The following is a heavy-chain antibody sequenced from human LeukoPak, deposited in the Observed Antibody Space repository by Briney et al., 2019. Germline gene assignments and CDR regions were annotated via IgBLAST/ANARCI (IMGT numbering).Heavy chain of an antibody. V-gene: IGHV3-49*03. CDR3: TRINMTTVTTNYYYGMDV. Sequence: GGSLRLSCTASGFTFGDYAMSWFRQAPGKGLEWVGFIRSKAYGGTTEYAASVKGRFTISRDDSKSIAYLQMNSLKTEDTAVYYCTRINMTTVTTNYYYGMDVWGQGTTVTVSS. D-gene: IGHD4-4*01. J-gene: IGHJ6*02. CDR2: IRSKAYGGTT. CDR1: GFTFGDYA.